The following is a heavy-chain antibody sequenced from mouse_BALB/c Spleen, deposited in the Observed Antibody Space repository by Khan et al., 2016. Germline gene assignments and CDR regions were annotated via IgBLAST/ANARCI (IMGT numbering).Heavy chain of an antibody. V-gene: IGHV9-2-1*01. Sequence: QIQLVQSGPELKKPGETVKISCKASAYTFTDYLMHWVKLAPGKGLKWMGWINTETGEPTYADDFKGRFAFSLETSASTAYLQINNLKNEDTATYFCALDGYVGFAHWGQGTLVTVSA. J-gene: IGHJ3*01. CDR1: AYTFTDYL. CDR2: INTETGEP. CDR3: ALDGYVGFAH. D-gene: IGHD1-2*01.